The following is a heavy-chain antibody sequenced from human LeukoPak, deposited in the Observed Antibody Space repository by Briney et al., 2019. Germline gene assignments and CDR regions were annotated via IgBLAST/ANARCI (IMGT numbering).Heavy chain of an antibody. D-gene: IGHD6-13*01. CDR3: ARAKVGAAGFFDY. CDR2: IYSDGTA. CDR1: GFTARSNN. J-gene: IGHJ4*02. V-gene: IGHV3-53*01. Sequence: GGSLRLSCAASGFTARSNNMGGVRQAPGRGLGWVSIIYSDGTAYYADSVKGRFTISRDNSKNTLYLQMNSLRAEDTAVYYCARAKVGAAGFFDYWGQGTLVTVSS.